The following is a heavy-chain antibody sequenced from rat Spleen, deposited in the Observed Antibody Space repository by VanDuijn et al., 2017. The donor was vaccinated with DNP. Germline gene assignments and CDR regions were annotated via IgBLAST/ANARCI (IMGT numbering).Heavy chain of an antibody. CDR1: GFAFSDHA. CDR2: ISPSGGGT. V-gene: IGHV5-19*01. CDR3: ATERAYGPNYGWYFDF. D-gene: IGHD1-11*01. Sequence: EVQLVESGGGSVQPGRSMKLSCAASGFAFSDHAMAWVRQAPTKGLEWVTSISPSGGGTYYRDSVKGRFTISRDNANHTLYLQMDSLRSEDTATYYCATERAYGPNYGWYFDFWGPGTMVTVSS. J-gene: IGHJ1*01.